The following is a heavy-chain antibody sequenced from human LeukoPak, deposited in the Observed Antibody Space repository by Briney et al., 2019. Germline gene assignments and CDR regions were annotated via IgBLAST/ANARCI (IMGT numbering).Heavy chain of an antibody. CDR3: ARENWVFDY. D-gene: IGHD7-27*01. CDR2: VYRRGST. Sequence: PETLSLTCSVSGDSVSRSDSYWDWIRQPPGEGLEWIWSVYRRGSTYYHPSLKSRVTISVDTSKNQISLKVRSVTAADTAVYYCARENWVFDYWGQGILVTVSS. CDR1: GDSVSRSDSY. V-gene: IGHV4-39*07. J-gene: IGHJ4*02.